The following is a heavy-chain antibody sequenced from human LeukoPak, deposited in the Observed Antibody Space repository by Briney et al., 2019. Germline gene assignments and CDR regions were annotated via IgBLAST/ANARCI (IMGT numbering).Heavy chain of an antibody. CDR2: MYHSGST. Sequence: SETLSLTCTVSGYSIRSGYYWGWIRPPPGKELEWIGSMYHSGSTYYNPSLRSRVIISVDTSKNQFSLKLSSVTAADTAVYYCARVSLFPGTSYYYMDVWGKGTPVTVSS. J-gene: IGHJ6*03. V-gene: IGHV4-38-2*02. D-gene: IGHD1-1*01. CDR1: GYSIRSGYY. CDR3: ARVSLFPGTSYYYMDV.